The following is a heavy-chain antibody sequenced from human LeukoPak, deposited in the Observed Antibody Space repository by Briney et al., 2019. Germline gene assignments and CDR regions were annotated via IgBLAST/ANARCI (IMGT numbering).Heavy chain of an antibody. Sequence: SETLSLTCTVSGGSISSYYWSWIRQPPGKGLEWIGYIYYSGSTNCNPSLKSRVTISVDTSKNQFSLKLSSVTAADTAVYYCARQRHSGGSADWFDPWGQGTLVTVSS. D-gene: IGHD3-10*01. CDR3: ARQRHSGGSADWFDP. J-gene: IGHJ5*02. V-gene: IGHV4-59*01. CDR1: GGSISSYY. CDR2: IYYSGST.